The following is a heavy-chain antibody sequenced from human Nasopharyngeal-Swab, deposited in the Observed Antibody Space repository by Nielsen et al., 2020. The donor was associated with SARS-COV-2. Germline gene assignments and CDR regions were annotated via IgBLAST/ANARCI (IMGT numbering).Heavy chain of an antibody. CDR3: ARAFSSWYVMQASDYFDY. V-gene: IGHV1-46*01. Sequence: ASANLSCKASGYTFTCYYMHWVRQTPGQGLEWMGLINPSGGSTSYAQKFQGRVTMTRDTSTSTVYMELRSLRSGDTAVYYCARAFSSWYVMQASDYFDYWGQGTLVTVSS. J-gene: IGHJ4*02. CDR2: INPSGGST. D-gene: IGHD6-13*01. CDR1: GYTFTCYY.